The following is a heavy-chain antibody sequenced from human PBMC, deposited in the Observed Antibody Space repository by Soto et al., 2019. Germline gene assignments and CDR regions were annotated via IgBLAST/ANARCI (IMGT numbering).Heavy chain of an antibody. CDR2: IYYSGST. CDR3: ASESGYSYGYLGY. V-gene: IGHV4-30-4*01. Sequence: SETLSLTWTVSGGSISSGDYYWSWIRQPPGKGLEWIGYIYYSGSTYYNPSLKSRVTISVDTSKNQFSLKLSSVTAADTAVYYCASESGYSYGYLGYRGRGNLVTVSS. D-gene: IGHD5-18*01. CDR1: GGSISSGDYY. J-gene: IGHJ4*02.